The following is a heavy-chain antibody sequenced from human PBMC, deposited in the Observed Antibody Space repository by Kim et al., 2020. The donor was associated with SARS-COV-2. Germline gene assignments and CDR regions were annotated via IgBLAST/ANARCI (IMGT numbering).Heavy chain of an antibody. Sequence: ASVKVSCKASGYTFTSYAMNWVRQAPGQGLEWMGWINTNTGNPTYAQGFTGRFVFSLDTSVSTAYLQISSLKAEDTAVYYCARGDSGSYIYYPGSWYFDLWGRCTLVTVSS. J-gene: IGHJ2*01. V-gene: IGHV7-4-1*02. CDR1: GYTFTSYA. CDR3: ARGDSGSYIYYPGSWYFDL. CDR2: INTNTGNP. D-gene: IGHD3-10*01.